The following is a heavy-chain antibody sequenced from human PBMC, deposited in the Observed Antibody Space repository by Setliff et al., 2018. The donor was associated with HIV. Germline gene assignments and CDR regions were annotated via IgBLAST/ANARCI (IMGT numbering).Heavy chain of an antibody. Sequence: GESLKISCAASGFTFSTYGMQWVRQAPGKGLEWVAFIRYDGSNQYYADSVKGRFTISRDNSKNTLYLQMNSLRAKDAAVYYCAKAFGYCSGGSCPVLMDVWGKGTTVTVSS. CDR1: GFTFSTYG. CDR3: AKAFGYCSGGSCPVLMDV. J-gene: IGHJ6*03. D-gene: IGHD2-15*01. V-gene: IGHV3-30*02. CDR2: IRYDGSNQ.